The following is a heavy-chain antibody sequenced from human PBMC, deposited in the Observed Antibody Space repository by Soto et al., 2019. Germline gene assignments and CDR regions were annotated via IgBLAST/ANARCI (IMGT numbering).Heavy chain of an antibody. CDR1: GYRFTTYW. CDR2: IYPDDSGI. J-gene: IGHJ4*02. CDR3: ARHFDSSGYYPDY. V-gene: IGHV5-51*01. Sequence: PGESLKISCQGSGYRFTTYWIAWVRQMPGKGLEWVGIIYPDDSGIKYSPSFQGQVTISADRSDSTAYLQWRSLKASDTAMYFCARHFDSSGYYPDYWGQGTQVTVSS. D-gene: IGHD3-22*01.